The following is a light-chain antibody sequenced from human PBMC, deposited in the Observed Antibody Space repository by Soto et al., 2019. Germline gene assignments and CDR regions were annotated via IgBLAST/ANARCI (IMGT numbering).Light chain of an antibody. CDR1: SSNIGAGYD. V-gene: IGLV1-40*01. CDR3: QSYDSSLSSWV. CDR2: DNN. J-gene: IGLJ3*02. Sequence: QSVLTQPPSVSGAPGQRVTISCTGSSSNIGAGYDVHWYQQLPGTAPKLLIYDNNNRPSGVPDRFSGSKSGTSASLAITRLQAEDEADYYCQSYDSSLSSWVFGGGTKLTVL.